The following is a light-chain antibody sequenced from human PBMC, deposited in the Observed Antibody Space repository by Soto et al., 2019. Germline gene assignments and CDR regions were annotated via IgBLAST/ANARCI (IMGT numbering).Light chain of an antibody. J-gene: IGLJ3*02. Sequence: SYELTQAPSVSVAPGQTASITCGANNIGVRSVHWHQKKPGQAPVLVVYDDDAQPSGIPGRFSGSNSGNTATLTITRVEAGDEADYYCQVWDDSRDQQVFGGGTKLTVL. V-gene: IGLV3-21*02. CDR3: QVWDDSRDQQV. CDR2: DDD. CDR1: NIGVRS.